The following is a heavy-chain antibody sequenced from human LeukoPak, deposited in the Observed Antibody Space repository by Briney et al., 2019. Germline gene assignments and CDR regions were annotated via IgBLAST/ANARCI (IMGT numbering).Heavy chain of an antibody. D-gene: IGHD1-14*01. CDR3: ARVTGASNWFDP. CDR2: ISSGSINI. Sequence: GGSLRLSCVGSGFTFSSYSMDWVRQAPGKGPEWVSSISSGSINIHYADSVKGRFTISRDNAKNSLYLQMNSLRVEDTAVYYCARVTGASNWFDPWGQGTLVTVSS. CDR1: GFTFSSYS. V-gene: IGHV3-21*01. J-gene: IGHJ5*02.